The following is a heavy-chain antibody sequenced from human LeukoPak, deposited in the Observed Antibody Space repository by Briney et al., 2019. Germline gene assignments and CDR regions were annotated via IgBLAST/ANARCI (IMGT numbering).Heavy chain of an antibody. D-gene: IGHD5-12*01. J-gene: IGHJ6*03. CDR2: ISAYNGNT. CDR1: GYTFTSYG. CDR3: ARDPRVGNSGYDFEYYYYMDV. Sequence: ASVKVSCKASGYTFTSYGISWVRQAPGQGLEWMGWISAYNGNTNYAQKLQGRVTMTTDTSTSTAYMGLRSLRSDDTAVYYCARDPRVGNSGYDFEYYYYMDVWGKGTTVTVSS. V-gene: IGHV1-18*01.